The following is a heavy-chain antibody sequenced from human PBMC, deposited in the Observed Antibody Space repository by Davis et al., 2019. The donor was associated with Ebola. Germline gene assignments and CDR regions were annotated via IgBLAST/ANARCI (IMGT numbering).Heavy chain of an antibody. J-gene: IGHJ6*02. V-gene: IGHV4-4*07. Sequence: PSETLSLTCAVSGGTMSTYDWSWIRQPAGKGLEWIGRIYASGSTNYNPSLKSRVTMSVDTSKNQFSLKLSSVTAADTAVYYCASDGPPFGMDVWGQGTTVTVSS. D-gene: IGHD3/OR15-3a*01. CDR1: GGTMSTYD. CDR2: IYASGST. CDR3: ASDGPPFGMDV.